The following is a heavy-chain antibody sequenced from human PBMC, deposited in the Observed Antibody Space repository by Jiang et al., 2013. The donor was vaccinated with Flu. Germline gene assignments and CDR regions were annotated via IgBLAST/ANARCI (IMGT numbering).Heavy chain of an antibody. CDR2: IHYSGST. CDR1: GYSISSGYY. Sequence: GSGLVKPSETLSLTCTVSGYSISSGYYWGWIRQPPGKGLEWIGSIHYSGSTYYNPSLKSRVTISADTSKNQFSLKLTSMTAADTAVYYCARPWELRDAFHIWAKGQWSPS. V-gene: IGHV4-38-2*02. CDR3: ARPWELRDAFHI. D-gene: IGHD1-26*01. J-gene: IGHJ3*02.